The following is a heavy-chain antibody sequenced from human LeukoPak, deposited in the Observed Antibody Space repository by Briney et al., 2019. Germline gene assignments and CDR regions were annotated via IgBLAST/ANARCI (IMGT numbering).Heavy chain of an antibody. D-gene: IGHD6-19*01. CDR1: GGSFSGYY. CDR2: INHSGST. Sequence: SETLSLTCAVYGGSFSGYYWSWIRQPPGKGLEWIGEINHSGSTNYNPSLKSRVTISVDTSKNQFSLKLSSVAAADTAVYYCARLAVYYYYYGMDVWGQGTTVTVSS. V-gene: IGHV4-34*01. CDR3: ARLAVYYYYYGMDV. J-gene: IGHJ6*02.